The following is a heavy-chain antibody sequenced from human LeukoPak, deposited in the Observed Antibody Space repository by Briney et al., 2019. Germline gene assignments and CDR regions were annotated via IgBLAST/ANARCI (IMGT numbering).Heavy chain of an antibody. CDR2: ISSSGSTI. V-gene: IGHV3-48*03. D-gene: IGHD4/OR15-4a*01. CDR1: GFTFSSYE. CDR3: ARETMTMGIPFDY. Sequence: GGSLRLSCAASGFTFSSYEMNWVRQAPGKGLEWVSYISSSGSTIYYADSVKGRFTTSRDNAKNSLYLQMNSLRAEDTAVYYCARETMTMGIPFDYWGQGTLVTVSS. J-gene: IGHJ4*02.